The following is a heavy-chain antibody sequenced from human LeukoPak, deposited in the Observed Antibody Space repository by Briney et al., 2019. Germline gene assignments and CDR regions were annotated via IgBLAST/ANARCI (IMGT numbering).Heavy chain of an antibody. CDR1: GYTFTSYY. D-gene: IGHD6-19*01. V-gene: IGHV1-46*01. J-gene: IGHJ4*02. CDR2: INPSGGST. Sequence: ASVKVSCTASGYTFTSYYMHWVRQAPGQGLEWMGIINPSGGSTSYAQKFQGRVTMTRDTSTSTVYMELSSLRSEDTAVYYCARAVAVAGIDYWGQGTLVTVSS. CDR3: ARAVAVAGIDY.